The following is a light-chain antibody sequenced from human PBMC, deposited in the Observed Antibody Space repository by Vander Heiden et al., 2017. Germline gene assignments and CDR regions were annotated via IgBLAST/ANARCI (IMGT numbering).Light chain of an antibody. CDR1: QSVSSW. V-gene: IGKV1-5*03. CDR2: KAS. J-gene: IGKJ2*01. Sequence: DIQMTQSPSTLSASVGDRVTITCRASQSVSSWLAWYQQKPGEAPRLLIYKASNLGSGVPSRFSGSGPGTEFTLTISSLQPDDSATYSCQHYNTYSYTFGQGTKLEIK. CDR3: QHYNTYSYT.